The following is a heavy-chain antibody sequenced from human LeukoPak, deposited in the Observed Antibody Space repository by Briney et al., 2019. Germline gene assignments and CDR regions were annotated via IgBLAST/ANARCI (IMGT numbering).Heavy chain of an antibody. Sequence: GGSLRLSCAASGFTFSSYSMNWVRQAPGKGLEWVSSISSSSSYIYYADSVKGRFTFSRDNAKNSLYLQMNTLRAEDTAIYYCEGYDILTGPEAFDIWGQGTVVTVSS. D-gene: IGHD3-9*01. CDR3: EGYDILTGPEAFDI. CDR1: GFTFSSYS. CDR2: ISSSSSYI. V-gene: IGHV3-21*04. J-gene: IGHJ3*02.